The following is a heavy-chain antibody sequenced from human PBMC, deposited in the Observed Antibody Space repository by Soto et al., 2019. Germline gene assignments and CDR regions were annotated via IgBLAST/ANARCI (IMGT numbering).Heavy chain of an antibody. J-gene: IGHJ4*02. Sequence: PSETLSLTCAVYGGSFSGYYWSWIRQPPGKGLEWIGEINHSGSTNYNPSLKSRVTISVDTSKNQFSLKLSSVTAADTAVYYCARHPLRYFDWLPSYYFAYCGQGTLVTVSS. CDR1: GGSFSGYY. D-gene: IGHD3-9*01. V-gene: IGHV4-34*01. CDR3: ARHPLRYFDWLPSYYFAY. CDR2: INHSGST.